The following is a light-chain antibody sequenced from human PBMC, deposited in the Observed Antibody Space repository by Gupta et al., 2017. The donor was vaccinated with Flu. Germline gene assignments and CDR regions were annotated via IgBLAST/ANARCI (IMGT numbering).Light chain of an antibody. J-gene: IGLJ3*02. CDR2: GNS. Sequence: QPVLTQPPSVSGAPGQRVTISCTWSSSNIGAGYDVHWYQQIPGTAPKVLIYGNSNRPSGVPDRFSGSKSVTSASLAITGLQAEDEADYYCQSYDNSLSGSKVFGGGTKLTVL. V-gene: IGLV1-40*01. CDR1: SSNIGAGYD. CDR3: QSYDNSLSGSKV.